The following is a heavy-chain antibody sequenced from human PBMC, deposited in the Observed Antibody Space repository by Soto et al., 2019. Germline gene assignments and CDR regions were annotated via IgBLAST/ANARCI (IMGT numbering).Heavy chain of an antibody. D-gene: IGHD6-19*01. V-gene: IGHV6-1*01. CDR2: TYYRSKWYN. J-gene: IGHJ6*02. CDR3: ARVEDSSGWPYYYGMDV. CDR1: GDSVSSNSAA. Sequence: SQTLSLTCVISGDSVSSNSAAGNWIMHSGSRGLEWLGRTYYRSKWYNDYAVSVKSRITINPDTSKNQFSLQLNSVTPEDTAVYYCARVEDSSGWPYYYGMDVWGQGTTVTVSS.